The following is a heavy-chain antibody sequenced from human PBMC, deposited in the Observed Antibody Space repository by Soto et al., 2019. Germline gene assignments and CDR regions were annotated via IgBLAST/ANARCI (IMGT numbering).Heavy chain of an antibody. CDR3: ARDRGRGYCTGGLCYLGLDH. J-gene: IGHJ4*02. CDR2: ISGGGNDR. CDR1: GFPFSSYA. V-gene: IGHV3-23*01. D-gene: IGHD2-8*02. Sequence: PGGSLRLSCAASGFPFSSYAMSWVRQTPEKGLEWVAGISGGGNDRYYADFVQGRFTFSRDNSANTLYLQMTNLRPEDTAIYYCARDRGRGYCTGGLCYLGLDHWGQGNPVTVSS.